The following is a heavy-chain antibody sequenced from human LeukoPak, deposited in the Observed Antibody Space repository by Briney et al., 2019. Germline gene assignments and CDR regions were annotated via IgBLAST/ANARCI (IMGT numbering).Heavy chain of an antibody. Sequence: GRSLRLSCAASGFAFSSYSMNGVRQAPGKGLEWVSSISSSSSYIYYADSVKGRFTITRDNAKNSLYLQTNSMRAEDTAVYYCARDPRWGQGTRVTVSS. CDR3: ARDPR. CDR2: ISSSSSYI. CDR1: GFAFSSYS. V-gene: IGHV3-21*01. J-gene: IGHJ4*02.